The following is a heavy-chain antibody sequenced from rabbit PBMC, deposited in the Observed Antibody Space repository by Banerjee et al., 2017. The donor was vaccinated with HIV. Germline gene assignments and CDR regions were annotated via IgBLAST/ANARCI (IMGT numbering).Heavy chain of an antibody. D-gene: IGHD1-1*01. CDR1: GLDFSSSYW. CDR2: IDTSSGYT. V-gene: IGHV1S45*01. CDR3: ARGAGHGYYYFNL. J-gene: IGHJ4*01. Sequence: QEQLVEYGGDLVQPEGSLTLTCTASGLDFSSSYWICWVRQAPGKGLEWIGCIDTSSGYTYYASWAKGRFTITRSTSLNTVTLQLNSLTAADTATYFCARGAGHGYYYFNLWGPGTLVTVS.